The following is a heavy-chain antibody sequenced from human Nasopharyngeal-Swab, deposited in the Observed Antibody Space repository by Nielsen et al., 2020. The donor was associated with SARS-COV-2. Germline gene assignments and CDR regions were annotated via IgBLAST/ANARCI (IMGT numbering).Heavy chain of an antibody. Sequence: GESLKISCKGSGYSFTSYWIGWVRQMPGKGLEWMGIIYPGDSDTRYSPSFQGQVTISADNSISTAYLQRRSLKASDTAMYYCARLGQQLLLGTYYYYGMDVWGQGTTVTVSS. D-gene: IGHD6-13*01. CDR3: ARLGQQLLLGTYYYYGMDV. V-gene: IGHV5-51*01. CDR1: GYSFTSYW. J-gene: IGHJ6*02. CDR2: IYPGDSDT.